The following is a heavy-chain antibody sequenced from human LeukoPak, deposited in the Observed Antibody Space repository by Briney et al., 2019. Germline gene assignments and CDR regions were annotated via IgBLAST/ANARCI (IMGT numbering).Heavy chain of an antibody. CDR2: IYHTGSI. J-gene: IGHJ5*02. Sequence: SETLSLTCTVSGGSISSYYWSWIRRPPGKGLEWIGYIYHTGSINYNPSLKSRVTIPVDTSKNKFSLKLASVTAADTAVYYCAKSPSGWANWFDPWGQGALVT. CDR3: AKSPSGWANWFDP. V-gene: IGHV4-59*08. D-gene: IGHD1-26*01. CDR1: GGSISSYY.